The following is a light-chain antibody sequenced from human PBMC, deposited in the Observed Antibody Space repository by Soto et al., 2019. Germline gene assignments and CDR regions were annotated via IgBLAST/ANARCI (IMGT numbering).Light chain of an antibody. CDR2: EVD. J-gene: IGLJ2*01. CDR1: SSDVGGYNY. CDR3: SSYAGSNNVV. V-gene: IGLV2-8*01. Sequence: QSALTQPPSASGSPGQSVTISCTGTSSDVGGYNYVSWYQQHPGTAPKLMIYEVDKRPSGVPDRFSGSKSGNTASLTVSGLQTEDEADYYCSSYAGSNNVVFGGGTKLTVL.